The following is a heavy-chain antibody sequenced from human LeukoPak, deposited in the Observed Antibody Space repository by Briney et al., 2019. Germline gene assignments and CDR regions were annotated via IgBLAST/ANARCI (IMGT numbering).Heavy chain of an antibody. CDR1: GGSISSYY. CDR2: IYYSGST. V-gene: IGHV4-59*01. D-gene: IGHD3-3*01. J-gene: IGHJ5*02. CDR3: ARSDYDFWSGYSFGWFDP. Sequence: SETLSLTCTVSGGSISSYYWSWIRQPPGKGLEWIGYIYYSGSTNYNPSLKSRVTISVDTSKNQFSLKLSSVTAADTAVYCCARSDYDFWSGYSFGWFDPWGQGTLVTVSS.